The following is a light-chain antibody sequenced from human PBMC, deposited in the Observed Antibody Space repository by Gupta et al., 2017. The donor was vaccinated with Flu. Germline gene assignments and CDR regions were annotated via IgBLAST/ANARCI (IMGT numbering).Light chain of an antibody. CDR1: QSVLYSSNNKNY. J-gene: IGKJ1*01. CDR2: WAS. V-gene: IGKV4-1*01. CDR3: QQYYSAPGT. Sequence: DIVMTQSPDSLAVYLGERATISCRSSQSVLYSSNNKNYLAWYQQKPGQPPKLLIYWASTRESGVPDRFTGSGSGTDFTLTITSLQAEDVAVYYCQQYYSAPGTFGQGTKVEIK.